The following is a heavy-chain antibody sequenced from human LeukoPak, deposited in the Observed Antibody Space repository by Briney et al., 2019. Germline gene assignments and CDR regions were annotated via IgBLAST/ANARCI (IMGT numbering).Heavy chain of an antibody. V-gene: IGHV4-39*01. CDR1: GVSIRDNNYY. CDR3: ARLLLGSTVIDY. CDR2: MFYTGST. D-gene: IGHD2-8*02. J-gene: IGHJ4*02. Sequence: ETLSLTCTVSGVSIRDNNYYWGWVRQPPGKGLEWIGSMFYTGSTYYNPSLRPRVTLSVDTSKNQLTLNLKSGTAADTAVYFCARLLLGSTVIDYWGQGALVIVSS.